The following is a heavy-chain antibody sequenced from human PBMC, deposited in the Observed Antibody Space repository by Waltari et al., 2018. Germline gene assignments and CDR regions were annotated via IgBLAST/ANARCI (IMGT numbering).Heavy chain of an antibody. V-gene: IGHV3-30*18. J-gene: IGHJ4*02. Sequence: QVQLVESGGGVVQPGRSLRLSCTASGFTFSRYGMHWVRQAPGKGLGWVAVISYDGSNKYYADSVKGRFTISRDNSKNTLYLQMNSLRAEDTAVYYCAKDLDTGYSSGCGDYWGQGTLVTVSS. CDR1: GFTFSRYG. D-gene: IGHD6-19*01. CDR2: ISYDGSNK. CDR3: AKDLDTGYSSGCGDY.